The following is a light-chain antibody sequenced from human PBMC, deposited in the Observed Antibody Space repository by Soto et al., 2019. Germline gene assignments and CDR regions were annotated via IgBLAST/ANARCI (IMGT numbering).Light chain of an antibody. CDR2: DIN. Sequence: QSVVTQEPSLTVSPGGTVTLTCGSSTGVVTSGHYPYWFQQKPGQGPRTLIYDINRKHSWTPARFSGSLLGGKAALTLSGAQPEDEAEYYCLLTYRGSRVFGGGTKLTVL. CDR1: TGVVTSGHY. J-gene: IGLJ2*01. V-gene: IGLV7-46*01. CDR3: LLTYRGSRV.